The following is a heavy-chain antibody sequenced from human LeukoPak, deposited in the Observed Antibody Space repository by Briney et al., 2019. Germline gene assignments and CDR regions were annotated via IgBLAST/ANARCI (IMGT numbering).Heavy chain of an antibody. D-gene: IGHD6-13*01. CDR1: GFTFSSYS. Sequence: GGSLRLSCAASGFTFSSYSMNWVRQAPGKGLEWVSSISSSSSYIYYADSVKGRFTISRDNAKNSLYLQMNSLRAEDTAVYYWARDPYSSSWTKGWFDPWGQGTLVTVSS. J-gene: IGHJ5*02. CDR3: ARDPYSSSWTKGWFDP. CDR2: ISSSSSYI. V-gene: IGHV3-21*01.